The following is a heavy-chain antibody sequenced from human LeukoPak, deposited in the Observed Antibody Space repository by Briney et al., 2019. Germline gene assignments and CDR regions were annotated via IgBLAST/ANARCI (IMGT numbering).Heavy chain of an antibody. V-gene: IGHV4-34*01. D-gene: IGHD2-2*01. CDR2: INHSGST. CDR3: ASRGSTSNYCFDY. Sequence: SETLSLTCAVYGGSFSGYYWSWIRQPPGKGLEWIGEINHSGSTNYNPSLKSRVTISVDTSKNQFSLKLSSVTAADTAVYYCASRGSTSNYCFDYWGQGTLVTVSS. J-gene: IGHJ4*02. CDR1: GGSFSGYY.